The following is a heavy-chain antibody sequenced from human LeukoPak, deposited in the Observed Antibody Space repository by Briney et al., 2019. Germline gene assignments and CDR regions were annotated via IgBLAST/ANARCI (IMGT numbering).Heavy chain of an antibody. CDR1: GGSISSSSYC. Sequence: KASETLSLTCTVSGGSISSSSYCWGWIRQPPGKGLEWIGSIYYSGSTYYNPSLKSRVTISVDTSKNQFSLNLNSVTAADTAVYFCARDEGSAYPFDYWGQGTLVTVSS. V-gene: IGHV4-39*07. CDR2: IYYSGST. D-gene: IGHD3-22*01. CDR3: ARDEGSAYPFDY. J-gene: IGHJ4*02.